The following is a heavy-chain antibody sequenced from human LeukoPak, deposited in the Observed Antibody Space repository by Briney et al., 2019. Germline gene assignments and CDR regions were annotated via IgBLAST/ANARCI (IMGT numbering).Heavy chain of an antibody. Sequence: SETLSLTCAVSDDSFSSHYWTWIRQPPGKGLEWIGYISYIGSTNYNPSLKSRVTISIDTSKNQFSLKLTSVTAADTAMYYCARDLVTVTKGFDIWGQGTMVSVSS. CDR1: DDSFSSHY. CDR3: ARDLVTVTKGFDI. V-gene: IGHV4-59*11. J-gene: IGHJ3*02. D-gene: IGHD4-17*01. CDR2: ISYIGST.